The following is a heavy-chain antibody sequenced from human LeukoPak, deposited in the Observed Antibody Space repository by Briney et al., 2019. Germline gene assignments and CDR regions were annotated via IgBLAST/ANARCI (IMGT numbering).Heavy chain of an antibody. Sequence: GGSLRLSCAASGFTFSSYEMNWVRQAPGKGLKWVSYISSSGGTIYYADSVKGRFTISRDNAKNSLYLQMNSLRAEDTAVYYCAELGITMIGGVWGKGTTVTISS. D-gene: IGHD3-10*02. V-gene: IGHV3-48*03. CDR1: GFTFSSYE. CDR3: AELGITMIGGV. J-gene: IGHJ6*04. CDR2: ISSSGGTI.